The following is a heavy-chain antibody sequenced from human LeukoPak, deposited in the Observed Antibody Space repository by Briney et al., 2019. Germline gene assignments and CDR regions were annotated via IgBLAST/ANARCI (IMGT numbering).Heavy chain of an antibody. V-gene: IGHV1-18*01. Sequence: GASVRVSCKGSGYTFSRYGITWVRQAPGRGLEWMGWISAYNGNTNYAQKLQGRVTMTTDTSTSTAYMELRSLRSDDTAVYYCARGRILTGYYDYWGQGTLVTVSS. CDR1: GYTFSRYG. J-gene: IGHJ4*02. CDR3: ARGRILTGYYDY. D-gene: IGHD3-9*01. CDR2: ISAYNGNT.